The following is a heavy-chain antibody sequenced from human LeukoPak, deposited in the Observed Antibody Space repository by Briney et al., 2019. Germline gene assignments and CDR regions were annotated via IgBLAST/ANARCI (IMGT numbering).Heavy chain of an antibody. CDR1: GFAFSSYW. CDR2: IKQDGSEK. Sequence: GGSLRLSCAASGFAFSSYWMSLVRQAPGKGLEWVANIKQDGSEKYYVDSVKGRFTISRDNAKNSLYLQMNSLRAEDTAVYYCARDSNSSSWYLPYFDYWGQGTLVTVSS. CDR3: ARDSNSSSWYLPYFDY. J-gene: IGHJ4*02. D-gene: IGHD6-13*01. V-gene: IGHV3-7*01.